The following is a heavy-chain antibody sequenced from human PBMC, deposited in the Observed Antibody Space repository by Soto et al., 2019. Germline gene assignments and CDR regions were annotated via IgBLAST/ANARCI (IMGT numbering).Heavy chain of an antibody. J-gene: IGHJ3*02. CDR3: AHPRGFGIFDAYDI. V-gene: IGHV3-23*01. Sequence: EVQLLESGGGLVQPGGSLRLSCAAFGFTFSSYSMSWVRQAPGKGLEWVSAISGSGGSTFYADSVKGRFTISRHNSINTLYLQMNSLRTEDTAVYYCAHPRGFGIFDAYDIWGQGTKVTVSS. D-gene: IGHD3-10*01. CDR1: GFTFSSYS. CDR2: ISGSGGST.